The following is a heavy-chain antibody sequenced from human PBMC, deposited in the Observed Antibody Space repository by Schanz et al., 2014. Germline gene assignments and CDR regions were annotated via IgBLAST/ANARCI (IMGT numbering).Heavy chain of an antibody. CDR2: LSSDSRHV. J-gene: IGHJ4*02. Sequence: EVQLVESGGGMVKPGGSLRLSCVASGFIFSSYNMNWVRQSPGKGLEWVSFLSSDSRHVYYVESAKGRFTISRDNAKNSLYLQMDSLGGDDAAVYYCARDASAATTVFEYWGQGVLVTVSS. D-gene: IGHD4-17*01. CDR1: GFIFSSYN. CDR3: ARDASAATTVFEY. V-gene: IGHV3-21*06.